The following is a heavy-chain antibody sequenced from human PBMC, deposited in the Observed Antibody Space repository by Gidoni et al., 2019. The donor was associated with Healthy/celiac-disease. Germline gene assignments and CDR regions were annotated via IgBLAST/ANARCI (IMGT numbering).Heavy chain of an antibody. D-gene: IGHD5-12*01. CDR3: ATAYDGPPYYYYGMDV. V-gene: IGHV3-72*01. Sequence: EVQLVESGGGVVQPGGSVRLSCAASGFTFSDHYMDWVRQAPGKGLEWVGRTRNKANSYTTEYAASVKGRFTISRDDSKNSLYLQMNSLKTEDTAVYYCATAYDGPPYYYYGMDVWGQGTTVTVSS. J-gene: IGHJ6*02. CDR2: TRNKANSYTT. CDR1: GFTFSDHY.